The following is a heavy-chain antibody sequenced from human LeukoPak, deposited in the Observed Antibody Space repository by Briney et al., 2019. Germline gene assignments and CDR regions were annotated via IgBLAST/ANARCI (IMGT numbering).Heavy chain of an antibody. J-gene: IGHJ4*02. CDR3: ARSGYYYGSGSYYNEDY. V-gene: IGHV1-69*06. CDR2: IIPIFGTA. Sequence: SVKVSCKSSGGTFSSYAISWVRQAPGQGLEWMGGIIPIFGTANYAQKFQGRVTITADKSTSTAYMELSRLRSDGTAVYYCARSGYYYGSGSYYNEDYWGQGTLVTVSS. D-gene: IGHD3-10*01. CDR1: GGTFSSYA.